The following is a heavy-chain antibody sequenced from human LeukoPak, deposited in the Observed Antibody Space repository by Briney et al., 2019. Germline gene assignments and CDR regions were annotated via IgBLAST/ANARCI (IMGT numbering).Heavy chain of an antibody. V-gene: IGHV3-11*04. J-gene: IGHJ4*02. CDR2: ISSSGSTI. CDR3: ASLTTNYVVSDY. D-gene: IGHD1-7*01. CDR1: GFTFSDYY. Sequence: PGGSLRLSCAASGFTFSDYYMSWIRQAPGKGLEWVSYISSSGSTIYYADSVKGRFTISRDNAKNSLYLQMNSLRAEDTAVYYCASLTTNYVVSDYWGQGTLVTVSS.